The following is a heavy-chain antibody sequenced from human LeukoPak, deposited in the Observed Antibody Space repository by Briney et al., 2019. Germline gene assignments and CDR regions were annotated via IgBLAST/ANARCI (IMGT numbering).Heavy chain of an antibody. CDR2: IYYSGST. CDR3: AGVYPPDAFDI. Sequence: SETLSLTCSVSGDSISSGDYYWSWIRQPPGKGLEWIGYIYYSGSTYYNPSLKSRVTISVDTSKNQFSLKLSSVTAADTAVYYCAGVYPPDAFDIWGQGTMVTVSS. J-gene: IGHJ3*02. CDR1: GDSISSGDYY. D-gene: IGHD5/OR15-5a*01. V-gene: IGHV4-30-4*01.